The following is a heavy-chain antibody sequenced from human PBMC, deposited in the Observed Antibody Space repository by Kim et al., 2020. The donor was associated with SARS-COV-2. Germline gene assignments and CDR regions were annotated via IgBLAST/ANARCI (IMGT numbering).Heavy chain of an antibody. Sequence: SQTLSLTCAISGDSVSSNSAAWNWIRQSPSRGLEWLGRTYYRSKWYPEYAMSVKSRIAINPDTSRNQFSLQLSSVTPEDTAVYYCARSIAVADGTRFDYWGQGTPVTVSS. D-gene: IGHD6-19*01. J-gene: IGHJ4*02. V-gene: IGHV6-1*01. CDR1: GDSVSSNSAA. CDR3: ARSIAVADGTRFDY. CDR2: TYYRSKWYP.